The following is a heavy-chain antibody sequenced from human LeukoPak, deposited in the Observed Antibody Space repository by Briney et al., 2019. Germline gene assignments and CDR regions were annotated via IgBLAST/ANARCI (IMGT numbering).Heavy chain of an antibody. CDR3: ASTARYIVPFDY. CDR1: GFTFDNYG. J-gene: IGHJ4*02. CDR2: ISGSGGST. D-gene: IGHD1-1*01. V-gene: IGHV3-23*01. Sequence: GGSLSLSCAASGFTFDNYGMSWVRQAPGKGLEWVSAISGSGGSTYYADSVKGRFTISRDNSKNTLYLQMNSLRAEDTAVYYCASTARYIVPFDYWGQGTLVTVSS.